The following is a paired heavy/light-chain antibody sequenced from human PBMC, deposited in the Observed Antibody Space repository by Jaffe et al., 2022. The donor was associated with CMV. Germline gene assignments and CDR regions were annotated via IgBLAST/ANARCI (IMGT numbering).Light chain of an antibody. Sequence: DIVMTQSPLSLPVTPGEPASISCRSSQSLLHSNGYNYLDWYLQKPGKSPQLLIYSVSNRASGVPDRFSGSGSGTDFTLKISRVEAEDVGVYYCVQALQTPQTFGQGTRLEIK. V-gene: IGKV2-28*01. CDR1: QSLLHSNGYNY. J-gene: IGKJ5*01. CDR2: SVS. CDR3: VQALQTPQT.
Heavy chain of an antibody. CDR1: GFTFSGSA. J-gene: IGHJ3*01. Sequence: EVQLVQSGGGLVQPGGSLKLSCAASGFTFSGSAMHWVRQASGKGLEWVGHIRSKTNNYATAYAASVKGRFTISRDDSENTAYLQMNSLKTEDTAVYYCTRPYMGYCTRPSCYLGDAFDVWGQGTMVTVSS. CDR2: IRSKTNNYAT. CDR3: TRPYMGYCTRPSCYLGDAFDV. D-gene: IGHD2-2*01. V-gene: IGHV3-73*02.